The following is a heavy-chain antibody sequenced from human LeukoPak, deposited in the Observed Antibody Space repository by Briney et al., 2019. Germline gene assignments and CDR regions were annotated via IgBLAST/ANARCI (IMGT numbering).Heavy chain of an antibody. CDR3: TKYSASYSYDY. CDR2: IKSQTDGGTI. D-gene: IGHD1-26*01. V-gene: IGHV3-15*01. CDR1: GFTFSNAW. Sequence: KPGGSLRLSCAASGFTFSNAWMNWVRQAPGRGLERVGRIKSQTDGGTIDYAAPVKGRFTISRDDSKNTLYLQMDSLKTEDTAIYYCTKYSASYSYDYWGQGTLVTVSS. J-gene: IGHJ4*02.